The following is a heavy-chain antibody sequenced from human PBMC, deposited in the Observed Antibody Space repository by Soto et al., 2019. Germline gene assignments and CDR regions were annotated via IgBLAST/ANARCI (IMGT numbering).Heavy chain of an antibody. D-gene: IGHD2-8*01. CDR2: MNPNSGTT. V-gene: IGHV1-8*01. CDR3: VRYGVAAAY. CDR1: GYTFASSN. J-gene: IGHJ4*02. Sequence: ASVKVSCRASGYTFASSNINWVRQATVQGLEWMGYMNPNSGTTGYAQTFQDRITLTSDTSITTAYMELSSLTSDDTAVYFCVRYGVAAAYGGQGTPVTVSS.